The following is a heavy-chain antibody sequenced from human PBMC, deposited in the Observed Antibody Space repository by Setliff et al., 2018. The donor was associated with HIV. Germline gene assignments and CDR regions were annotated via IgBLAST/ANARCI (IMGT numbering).Heavy chain of an antibody. J-gene: IGHJ4*02. D-gene: IGHD3-3*01. CDR1: GDSLNTYY. CDR2: IYASGKT. CDR3: ARGNNDLESFDY. V-gene: IGHV4-4*07. Sequence: SETLSLTCNVSGDSLNTYYWSWIRQSGGKGMEWIGRIYASGKTTFNPSLKSRVRMSVDTSKNQFSLKLTSVTASDTAVYYCARGNNDLESFDYWGQGALVTVSS.